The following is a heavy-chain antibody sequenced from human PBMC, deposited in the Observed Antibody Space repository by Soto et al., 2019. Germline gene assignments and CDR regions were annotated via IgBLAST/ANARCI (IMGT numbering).Heavy chain of an antibody. D-gene: IGHD7-27*01. V-gene: IGHV4-30-4*01. CDR1: GDSISNLDYF. J-gene: IGHJ5*01. CDR2: IYKSATT. CDR3: ARGRYCLTGRCFPNWFDS. Sequence: SETLSLTCSVSGDSISNLDYFWAWIRQPPGQALEYIGYIYKSATTYYNPSFESRVAISVDTSKSQFSLNVTSVTAADTAVYFCARGRYCLTGRCFPNWFDSWGQGSLDTVS.